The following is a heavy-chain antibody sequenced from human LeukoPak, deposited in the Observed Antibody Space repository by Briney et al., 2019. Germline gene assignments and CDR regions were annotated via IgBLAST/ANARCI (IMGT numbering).Heavy chain of an antibody. CDR2: ISWNSGSI. D-gene: IGHD3-22*01. Sequence: GRSLRLSCAASGFTFDDYAMHWVRQAPGKGLEWVSGISWNSGSIGYADSVKGRFTISRDNAKNSLYLQMNSLRAEDMALYYCAKDIGRYYYDSSGYYDYWGQGTLVTVSP. CDR1: GFTFDDYA. V-gene: IGHV3-9*03. CDR3: AKDIGRYYYDSSGYYDY. J-gene: IGHJ4*02.